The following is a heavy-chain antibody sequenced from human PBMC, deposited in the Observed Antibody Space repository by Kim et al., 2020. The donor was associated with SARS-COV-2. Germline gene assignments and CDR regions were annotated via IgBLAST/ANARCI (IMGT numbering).Heavy chain of an antibody. J-gene: IGHJ5*02. CDR1: GFTFSSYA. Sequence: GGSLRLSCAASGFTFSSYAMSWVRQAPGKGLEWVSAISGSGGSTYYADSVKGRFTISRDNSKNTLYLQMNSLRAEDTAVYYCAKGQGYGSGSLNWFDPWGQGTLVTVSS. V-gene: IGHV3-23*01. CDR3: AKGQGYGSGSLNWFDP. CDR2: ISGSGGST. D-gene: IGHD3-10*01.